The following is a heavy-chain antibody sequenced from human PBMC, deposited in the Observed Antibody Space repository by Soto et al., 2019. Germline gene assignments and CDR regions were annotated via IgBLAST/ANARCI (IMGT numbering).Heavy chain of an antibody. Sequence: ESGGVVVQPGGSLRLSCAASGFTFDDYTMHWVRQAPGKGLEWVSLISWDGGSTYYADSVKGRFTISRDNSKNSLYLQMNSLRTEDTALYYCAKVGGRDEYYFDYWGQGTLVTVSS. D-gene: IGHD2-15*01. CDR2: ISWDGGST. CDR3: AKVGGRDEYYFDY. J-gene: IGHJ4*02. CDR1: GFTFDDYT. V-gene: IGHV3-43*01.